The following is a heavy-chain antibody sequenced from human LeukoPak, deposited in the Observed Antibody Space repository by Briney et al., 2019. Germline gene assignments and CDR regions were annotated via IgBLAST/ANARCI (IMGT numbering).Heavy chain of an antibody. J-gene: IGHJ4*02. CDR3: ARQFGGSYGY. D-gene: IGHD1-26*01. Sequence: GGSLRLSCAASGFSFSSYAMNWVRQAPGKGLEWVSSITSSSDIYYADSVKGRFTISRDNAKDSLYLEMNSLGAEDTAVYYCARQFGGSYGYWGQGTLVTVSS. CDR1: GFSFSSYA. CDR2: ITSSSDI. V-gene: IGHV3-21*01.